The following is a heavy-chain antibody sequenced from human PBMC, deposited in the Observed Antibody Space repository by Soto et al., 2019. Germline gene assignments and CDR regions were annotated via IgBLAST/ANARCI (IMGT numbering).Heavy chain of an antibody. D-gene: IGHD3-3*01. V-gene: IGHV3-43*01. Sequence: PGGSLRLSCAASGFRFDDYNMHWVRQAPGKGLEWVSLITWNGANSYYADSVKGRFTISRDNSKNTLYLQMNSLRAEDTAVYYCAKGYDFWSGPFDYWGQGTLVTASS. J-gene: IGHJ4*02. CDR1: GFRFDDYN. CDR3: AKGYDFWSGPFDY. CDR2: ITWNGANS.